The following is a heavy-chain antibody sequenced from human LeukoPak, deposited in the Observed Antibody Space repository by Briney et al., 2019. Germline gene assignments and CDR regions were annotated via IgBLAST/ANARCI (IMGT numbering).Heavy chain of an antibody. D-gene: IGHD1-14*01. CDR2: ISSNGGST. CDR3: VKPHGTIGLPYFQH. J-gene: IGHJ1*01. CDR1: GFTFSSYA. Sequence: GGSLRLSCSASGFTFSSYAMHWVRQAPGKGLEYVSAISSNGGSTYYADSVKGRFTISRDNSKNTLYLQMSSLRAEDTAVYYGVKPHGTIGLPYFQHWGQGTLVTVSS. V-gene: IGHV3-64D*06.